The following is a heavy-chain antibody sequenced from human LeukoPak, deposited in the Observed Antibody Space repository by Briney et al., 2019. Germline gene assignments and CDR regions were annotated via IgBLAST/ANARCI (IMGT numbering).Heavy chain of an antibody. Sequence: RGQSLKIFCKGSGYRFTSYWIGWVRQMPGKGLEWMGIIYPGHSHTRYSPSFQGQVTISTDNSISTAYLQWSSLKAWDTAMYYCERLEGDRRHNWFDPWGQGTLVTVSS. CDR3: ERLEGDRRHNWFDP. CDR2: IYPGHSHT. J-gene: IGHJ5*02. D-gene: IGHD3-16*01. CDR1: GYRFTSYW. V-gene: IGHV5-51*01.